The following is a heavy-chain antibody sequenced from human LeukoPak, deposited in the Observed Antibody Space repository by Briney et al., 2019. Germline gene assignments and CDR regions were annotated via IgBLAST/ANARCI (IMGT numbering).Heavy chain of an antibody. CDR2: INPNSGGT. D-gene: IGHD6-19*01. CDR1: GYTFTDYY. Sequence: ASVKVSCKASGYTFTDYYMHWVRQAPGQGLEWMGWINPNSGGTNYAQKFQGRVTMTRDTSISTAYMELSRLRSDDTAVYYCARPGIAVAGTDYWGQGTLVTVSS. V-gene: IGHV1-2*02. J-gene: IGHJ4*02. CDR3: ARPGIAVAGTDY.